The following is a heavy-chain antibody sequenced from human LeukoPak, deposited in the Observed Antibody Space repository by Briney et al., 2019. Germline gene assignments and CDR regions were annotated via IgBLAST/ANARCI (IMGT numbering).Heavy chain of an antibody. CDR3: ARDRVFAWYFDL. CDR1: GFTFSSYW. J-gene: IGHJ2*01. CDR2: INSDGSST. Sequence: LPGGSLKLSCAASGFTFSSYWMHWVRQAPGKGLVWVSRINSDGSSTSYADSVKGRFTISRDNAKNTLYLQMNSLRAEDTAVYYCARDRVFAWYFDLWGRGTLVTVSS. V-gene: IGHV3-74*01. D-gene: IGHD2-21*01.